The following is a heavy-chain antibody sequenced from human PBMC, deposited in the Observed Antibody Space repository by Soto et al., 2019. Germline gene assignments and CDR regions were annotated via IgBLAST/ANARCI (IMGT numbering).Heavy chain of an antibody. CDR3: ARLRSSVECYGYLFGRGLDV. Sequence: QVQLVDSGGGVAQPGRSLRLSCAASGFTFSSYGMHWVRQAPGKGLEWVAVIWHDGRNQHYADSVRGRFTISRETSNNTVYRQMITLRAEDTGLSMCARLRSSVECYGYLFGRGLDVWGQGATV. D-gene: IGHD5-18*01. CDR1: GFTFSSYG. J-gene: IGHJ6*02. CDR2: IWHDGRNQ. V-gene: IGHV3-33*01.